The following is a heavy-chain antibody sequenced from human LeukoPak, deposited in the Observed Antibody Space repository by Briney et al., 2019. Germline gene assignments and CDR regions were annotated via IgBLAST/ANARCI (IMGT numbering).Heavy chain of an antibody. CDR2: INPNSGGT. CDR3: ARDRESDYVRDAFDI. V-gene: IGHV1-2*02. D-gene: IGHD3-10*02. Sequence: GASVKVSCKASGYTFTGYYMHWVRQAPGQGLEWMGWINPNSGGTNYAQKFQGRVTMTRDTSISTAYMELSRLRSDDTAVYYCARDRESDYVRDAFDIWGQGTMVTVSS. CDR1: GYTFTGYY. J-gene: IGHJ3*02.